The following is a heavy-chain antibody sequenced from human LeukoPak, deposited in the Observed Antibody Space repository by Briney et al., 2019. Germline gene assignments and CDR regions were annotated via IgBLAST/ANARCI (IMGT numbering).Heavy chain of an antibody. CDR2: IKEDGSER. CDR1: AFIFSGHW. D-gene: IGHD6-6*01. Sequence: GGSLRLSCEGSAFIFSGHWMNWVRQTPGKGLEWVASIKEDGSERQYVDSVKGRFSISRDNTKGSLFLQLNSLRAEDTAVYYCVVAARTFDYWGQGTLVTVSS. J-gene: IGHJ4*02. V-gene: IGHV3-7*03. CDR3: VVAARTFDY.